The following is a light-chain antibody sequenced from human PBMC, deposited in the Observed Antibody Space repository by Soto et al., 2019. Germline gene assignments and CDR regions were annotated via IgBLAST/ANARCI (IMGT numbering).Light chain of an antibody. CDR1: SSDVGGYTY. Sequence: QSALTQPASVSGSPGQSNTISCTGTSSDVGGYTYVSWYQQHPGKAPKLMIYDVSNRPSGVSNRFSGSKSGNTASLTISGLQAEDEADYYCSSYTSSSTLVFGGGTKLTVL. CDR2: DVS. CDR3: SSYTSSSTLV. V-gene: IGLV2-14*01. J-gene: IGLJ2*01.